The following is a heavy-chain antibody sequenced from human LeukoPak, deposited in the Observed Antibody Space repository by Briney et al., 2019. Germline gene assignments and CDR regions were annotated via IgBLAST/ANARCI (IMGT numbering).Heavy chain of an antibody. CDR2: MNPNSGNT. V-gene: IGHV1-8*03. J-gene: IGHJ3*02. CDR3: ARGRGRELLGDDAFVI. Sequence: ASVKVSCKASGYTFTSYDINWVRQATGQGLEWMGWMNPNSGNTGYAQKFQGRVTITRNTSISTAYMELSSLRSEDTAVYYCARGRGRELLGDDAFVIWGQGTMVTVSS. CDR1: GYTFTSYD. D-gene: IGHD1-26*01.